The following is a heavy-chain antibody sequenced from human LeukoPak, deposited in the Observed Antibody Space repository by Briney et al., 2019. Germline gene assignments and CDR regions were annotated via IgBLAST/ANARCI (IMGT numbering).Heavy chain of an antibody. CDR2: ITPGDGDT. CDR1: GYTFINYA. V-gene: IGHV1-3*01. CDR3: ARDRNYYGSGRSISRVNWFDP. Sequence: ASVKVSCKASGYTFINYAIYWVRQAPGQRLEWMGWITPGDGDTKYSQKFQGRVTITRDTSASTAYMELSSLRSEDTAVYYCARDRNYYGSGRSISRVNWFDPWGQGTLVTVSS. D-gene: IGHD3-10*01. J-gene: IGHJ5*02.